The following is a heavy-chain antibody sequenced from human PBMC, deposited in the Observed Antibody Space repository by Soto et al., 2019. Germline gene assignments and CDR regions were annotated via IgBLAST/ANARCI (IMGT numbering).Heavy chain of an antibody. CDR2: IVVGSGNT. D-gene: IGHD3-3*01. V-gene: IGHV1-58*01. J-gene: IGHJ6*03. Sequence: SVKVSCKASGFTFTSSAVQWVRQARGQRLEWIGWIVVGSGNTNYAQKFQERVTITRDMSTSTAYMELSSLRAEDTAVYYCARSGYYYYYMDVWGKGTTVTVSS. CDR1: GFTFTSSA. CDR3: ARSGYYYYYMDV.